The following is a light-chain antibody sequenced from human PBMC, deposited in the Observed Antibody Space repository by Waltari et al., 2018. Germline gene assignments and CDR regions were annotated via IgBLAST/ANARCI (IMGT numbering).Light chain of an antibody. CDR3: QKYSSSPYS. V-gene: IGKV3-20*01. CDR2: GAS. J-gene: IGKJ2*03. Sequence: IILTRSLATLSLSPGERATLSCRASQSVSSYLAWYQQKPGQAPRLLIYGASSRATGIPDRFSGSGSGTEFTLTISSLEPEDFAVYYCQKYSSSPYSFGQGTKVEIK. CDR1: QSVSSY.